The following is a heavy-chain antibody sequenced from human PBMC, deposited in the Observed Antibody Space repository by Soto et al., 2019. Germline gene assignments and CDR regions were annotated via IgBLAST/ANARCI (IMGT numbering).Heavy chain of an antibody. J-gene: IGHJ4*02. D-gene: IGHD3-9*01. CDR3: AKDPGGAYILAGYYRYGYFDY. CDR1: GFTFSSYD. V-gene: IGHV3-23*01. Sequence: EVHLLESGGGLIQPGGSLRLSCAASGFTFSSYDMYWVRQAPGKGLEWVSAISDNGNSTYYAASVKGRFTISKDNSQNKLIRQMNRLSTEDTAIDYCAKDPGGAYILAGYYRYGYFDYWGQGVQVTVSS. CDR2: ISDNGNST.